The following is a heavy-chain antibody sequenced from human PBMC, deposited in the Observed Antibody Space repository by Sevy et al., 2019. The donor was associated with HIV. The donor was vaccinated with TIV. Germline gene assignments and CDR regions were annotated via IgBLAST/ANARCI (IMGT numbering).Heavy chain of an antibody. V-gene: IGHV3-23*01. D-gene: IGHD3-22*01. J-gene: IGHJ4*02. CDR1: GFTFSSYA. CDR3: AKEGQDEYYDSSGSFDY. CDR2: ISGSGRIT. Sequence: GGSLRLSCAASGFTFSSYAMSWVRQAPGKGLEWVSAISGSGRITYYADSVKGRFTISRDNSKNTLYLQMNSLRAEDPAVYYCAKEGQDEYYDSSGSFDYWGQGTMVTVSS.